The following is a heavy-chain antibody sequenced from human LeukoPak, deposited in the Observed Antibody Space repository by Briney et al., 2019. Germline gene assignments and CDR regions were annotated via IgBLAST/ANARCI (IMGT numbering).Heavy chain of an antibody. J-gene: IGHJ4*02. CDR1: GFTFSSCW. V-gene: IGHV3-7*03. CDR3: ARDKYDFWSGYYSGAFDY. CDR2: IKQDGSEK. D-gene: IGHD3-3*01. Sequence: GGSLRLSCAASGFTFSSCWMSWVRQAPGKGLEWLANIKQDGSEKHYVDSVKGRFTISRDNAKNSLYLQMNSLRAEDTAVYYCARDKYDFWSGYYSGAFDYWGQGTLVTVSS.